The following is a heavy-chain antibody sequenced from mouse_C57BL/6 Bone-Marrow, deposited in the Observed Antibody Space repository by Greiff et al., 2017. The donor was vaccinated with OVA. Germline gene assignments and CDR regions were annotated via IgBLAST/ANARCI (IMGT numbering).Heavy chain of an antibody. V-gene: IGHV2-2*01. CDR2: IWSGGST. CDR3: ARNTHRSSSFAY. D-gene: IGHD1-1*01. CDR1: GFSLTSYG. J-gene: IGHJ3*01. Sequence: QVQLKESGPGLVQPSQSLSITCTVSGFSLTSYGVHWVRQSPGKGLEWLGVIWSGGSTDYNAAFISRLSISKDNSKSQVFFKMNSLQADDTAIYYCARNTHRSSSFAYWGQGTLVTVSA.